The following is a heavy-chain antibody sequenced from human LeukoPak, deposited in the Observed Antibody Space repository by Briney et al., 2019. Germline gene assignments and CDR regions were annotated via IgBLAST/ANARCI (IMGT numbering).Heavy chain of an antibody. D-gene: IGHD1-26*01. CDR3: ATTLVGVAHLHY. V-gene: IGHV1-2*02. J-gene: IGHJ4*02. Sequence: ASVKVSCKASGYTFTGYYMHWVRQAPGQGLEWMGWINPNSGGTNYAQKFQGRVTMTRDTSISTAYMELSRLRSEDTAVYFCATTLVGVAHLHYWGQGTLVTVSS. CDR2: INPNSGGT. CDR1: GYTFTGYY.